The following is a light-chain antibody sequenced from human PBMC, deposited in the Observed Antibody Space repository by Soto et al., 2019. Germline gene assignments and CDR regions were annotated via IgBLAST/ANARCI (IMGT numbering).Light chain of an antibody. V-gene: IGKV1-27*01. CDR1: QGISTS. Sequence: DIQMTQSPSSLSASVGDTVTITCRASQGISTSLAWFQQKPGRVPQFLSYAASTLQPGVPPRFSGSGSGTDFTLTISSLQPEDVATYYCQIYNSAPLTFGPGTRVEIK. CDR2: AAS. CDR3: QIYNSAPLT. J-gene: IGKJ3*01.